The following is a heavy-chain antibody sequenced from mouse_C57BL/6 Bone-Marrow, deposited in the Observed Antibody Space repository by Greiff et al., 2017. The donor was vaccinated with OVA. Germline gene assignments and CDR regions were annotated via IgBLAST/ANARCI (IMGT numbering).Heavy chain of an antibody. Sequence: QVQLQQPGAELVMPGASVKLSCKASGYTFTSYSTHWVKQRPGQGLEWIGEIDPSDSYTTYNQKFKGKSTLTVYKSSITAYMQRSSLTSEDSAVYYWAREWIWFYFDYWGQGTTLTVSS. V-gene: IGHV1-69*01. CDR2: IDPSDSYT. CDR1: GYTFTSYS. J-gene: IGHJ2*01. CDR3: AREWIWFYFDY. D-gene: IGHD2-2*01.